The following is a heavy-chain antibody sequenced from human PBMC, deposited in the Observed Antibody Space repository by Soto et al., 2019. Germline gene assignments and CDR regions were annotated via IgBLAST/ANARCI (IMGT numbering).Heavy chain of an antibody. CDR3: ARGLDCSGGSCYNYFDY. CDR2: IYYSGST. Sequence: QVQLQESGPGLVKPSQTLSLACTVSGGSISSGDYYWSWIRQPPGKGLEWIGYIYYSGSTYYNPSLKSRVTISVDTSKNQFSLKLSSETAADTAVYYCARGLDCSGGSCYNYFDYWGQGTLVTVSS. V-gene: IGHV4-30-4*01. D-gene: IGHD2-15*01. J-gene: IGHJ4*02. CDR1: GGSISSGDYY.